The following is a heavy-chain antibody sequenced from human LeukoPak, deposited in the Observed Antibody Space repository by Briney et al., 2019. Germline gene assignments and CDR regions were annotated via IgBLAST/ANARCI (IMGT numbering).Heavy chain of an antibody. CDR2: IRQDGSAK. V-gene: IGHV3-7*01. CDR3: ARAAPHDCSHRTCRLFDY. D-gene: IGHD3-22*01. Sequence: GGSLRLSCAGSGCIFSNYWMSWVRQAPGQGLEWVATIRQDGSAKDYVDSVKGRFTISRDNAKNSLYLQMVSLRAEDTALYYCARAAPHDCSHRTCRLFDYWGQGTLVTVAS. J-gene: IGHJ4*02. CDR1: GCIFSNYW.